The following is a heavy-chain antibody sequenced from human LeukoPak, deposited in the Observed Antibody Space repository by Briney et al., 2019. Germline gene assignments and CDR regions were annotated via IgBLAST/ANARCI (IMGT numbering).Heavy chain of an antibody. Sequence: SETLSLTCTVSGGSISSSSYYWGWIRQPPGKGLEWIGSIYYSGSTYYNPSLKSRVTISADTSKNQFSLKLSSVTAADTAVYYCARAAAAGSRVWAFDIWGQGTMVTVSS. D-gene: IGHD6-13*01. CDR1: GGSISSSSYY. J-gene: IGHJ3*02. V-gene: IGHV4-39*07. CDR2: IYYSGST. CDR3: ARAAAAGSRVWAFDI.